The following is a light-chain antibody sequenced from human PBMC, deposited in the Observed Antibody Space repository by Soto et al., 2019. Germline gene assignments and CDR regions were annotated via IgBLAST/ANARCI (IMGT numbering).Light chain of an antibody. CDR1: QSVSNNY. J-gene: IGKJ1*01. CDR3: QQYSSLWT. V-gene: IGKV3-20*01. CDR2: GAS. Sequence: EIVLTQSPGTLSLSPGERATLSCRTSQSVSNNYLAWYQQKPGQAPRLLIYGASSRATGIPDRFSGSGSGTDFTLSISRLEPEDFALYYCQQYSSLWTFGQGTKVEIK.